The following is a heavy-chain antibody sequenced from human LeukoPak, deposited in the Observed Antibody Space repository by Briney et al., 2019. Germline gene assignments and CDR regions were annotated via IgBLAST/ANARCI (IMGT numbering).Heavy chain of an antibody. J-gene: IGHJ4*02. Sequence: ASVKVSRKASGYTFNTYGITWVRQAPGQGLEWMGWISGYNGKTKYAQKLQDRVTMTTDTSTTTAYMELRSLRSDDTAVYYCARGSGWYLDYWGQGTLVTVSS. D-gene: IGHD6-19*01. CDR3: ARGSGWYLDY. CDR2: ISGYNGKT. V-gene: IGHV1-18*01. CDR1: GYTFNTYG.